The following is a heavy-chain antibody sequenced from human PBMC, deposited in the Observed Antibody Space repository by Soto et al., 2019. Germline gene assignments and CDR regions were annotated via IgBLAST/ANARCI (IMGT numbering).Heavy chain of an antibody. J-gene: IGHJ5*02. V-gene: IGHV4-31*03. D-gene: IGHD5-18*01. Sequence: PSETLSLTCTVSGGSISSGGYYWSWIRQHPGKGLEWIGYIYYSGSTYYNPSLKSRVTISVDTSKNQFSLKLSSVTAADTAVYYCARDRGISPQLWFWFAPWGQGTLVTVSS. CDR2: IYYSGST. CDR1: GGSISSGGYY. CDR3: ARDRGISPQLWFWFAP.